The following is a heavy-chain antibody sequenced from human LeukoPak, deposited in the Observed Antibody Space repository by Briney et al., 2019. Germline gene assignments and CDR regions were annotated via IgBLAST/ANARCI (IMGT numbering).Heavy chain of an antibody. V-gene: IGHV4-39*07. CDR2: IYYSRST. CDR1: GGSISSSSYY. CDR3: ARVPRSYYYYYYMDV. Sequence: SETLSLTCTVSGGSISSSSYYWGWIRQPPGKGLEWIGSIYYSRSTYYNPSLKSRVTISVDTSKNQFSLKLSSVTAADTAVYYCARVPRSYYYYYYMDVWGKGTTVTVSS. J-gene: IGHJ6*03.